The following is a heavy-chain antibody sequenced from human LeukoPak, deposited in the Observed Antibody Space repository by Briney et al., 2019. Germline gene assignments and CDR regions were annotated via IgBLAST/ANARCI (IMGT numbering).Heavy chain of an antibody. V-gene: IGHV4-30-4*01. CDR3: ARDRNFDL. CDR2: IYYSGSS. Sequence: SQTLSLTCTVSGGSINNGGYYWSWIRQHPGKGLEWIGYIYYSGSSYYNPSLRSRVTISVDRSKNQFSLKLSSVTAADTAVYYCARDRNFDLWGRGTLVTVSS. J-gene: IGHJ2*01. CDR1: GGSINNGGYY.